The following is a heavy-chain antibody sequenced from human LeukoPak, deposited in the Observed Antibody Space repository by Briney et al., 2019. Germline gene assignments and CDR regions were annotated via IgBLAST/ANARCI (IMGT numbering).Heavy chain of an antibody. V-gene: IGHV3-11*04. CDR3: ARDLGNFGSGSSYFDY. Sequence: GGSLRLSCAASGFTFSDYYMSWIRQAPGKGLEWVSYISSSGSTIYYADSVKGRFTISRDDSKNTLFLQMNSLRAEDTAVYYCARDLGNFGSGSSYFDYWGQGTLVTVSS. D-gene: IGHD3-10*01. CDR2: ISSSGSTI. J-gene: IGHJ4*02. CDR1: GFTFSDYY.